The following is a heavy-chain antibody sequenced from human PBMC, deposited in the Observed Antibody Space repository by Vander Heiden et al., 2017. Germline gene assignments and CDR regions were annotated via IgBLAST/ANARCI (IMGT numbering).Heavy chain of an antibody. CDR3: ARDPSTVDY. J-gene: IGHJ4*02. Sequence: EVQLLESGGDLVQPGGSLRLSCAAPGSTFSSYAMSWVRQAPGKGLEWVSSIGGSGAFTYYADFVRGRITISRDNSKNTVYLQMNGLRAEDTAVYYCARDPSTVDYWGQGTLVTVSS. CDR1: GSTFSSYA. V-gene: IGHV3-23*01. CDR2: IGGSGAFT. D-gene: IGHD4-17*01.